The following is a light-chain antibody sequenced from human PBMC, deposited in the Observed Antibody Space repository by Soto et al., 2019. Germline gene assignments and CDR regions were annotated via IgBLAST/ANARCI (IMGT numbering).Light chain of an antibody. Sequence: EIVMTQSPATLSVSPGARVTLSCRASQSVSSDLAWYQYKPGQAPRLLIYGASTRATGTPASFSGSGSGTEFSLSISSLQSEDFAVYYCLQYNDWPPKQYTFGQGTKLEIK. CDR2: GAS. V-gene: IGKV3-15*01. CDR3: LQYNDWPPKQYT. J-gene: IGKJ2*01. CDR1: QSVSSD.